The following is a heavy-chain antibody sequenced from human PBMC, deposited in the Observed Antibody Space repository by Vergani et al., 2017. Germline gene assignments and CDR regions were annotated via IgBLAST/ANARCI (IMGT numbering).Heavy chain of an antibody. V-gene: IGHV4-39*01. CDR1: GGSISSYY. Sequence: QVQLQESGPGLVKPSETLSLTCTVSGGSISSYYWGWIRQPPGKGLEWIGSMYYSGSSYYNPSLKSRVTISVDTSKNQFSLKLNSVTAADTAVYYCASEDGVRGVIRYWGQGTLVTVSS. CDR2: MYYSGSS. J-gene: IGHJ4*02. D-gene: IGHD3-10*01. CDR3: ASEDGVRGVIRY.